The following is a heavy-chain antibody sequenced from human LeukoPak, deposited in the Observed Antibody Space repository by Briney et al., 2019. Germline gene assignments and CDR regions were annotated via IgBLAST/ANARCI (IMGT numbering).Heavy chain of an antibody. CDR3: AKEVGTTVVTTYYYYMDV. CDR1: GFTFSNYA. D-gene: IGHD4-23*01. Sequence: GGSLRLSCEASGFTFSNYAMSWVRQAPGEGLEWVSVITYSGAKTYYVDSVKGRFTISRDNSKNAPYLQMNSLRAEDTAVYYCAKEVGTTVVTTYYYYMDVWGKGATVTVSS. J-gene: IGHJ6*03. V-gene: IGHV3-23*01. CDR2: ITYSGAKT.